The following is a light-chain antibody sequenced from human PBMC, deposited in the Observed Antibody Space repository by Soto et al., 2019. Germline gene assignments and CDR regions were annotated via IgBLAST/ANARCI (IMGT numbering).Light chain of an antibody. CDR1: DSNIGKNI. J-gene: IGLJ2*01. CDR3: AAWDDSLKDV. Sequence: QSVLTQPPSVSGTPGQRVTISCSGSDSNIGKNIVNWYRQLPGTAPKLLIYNNNQQPSGVPDRFSGSKSGTSASLAISGLQSEDEADYYCAAWDDSLKDVFXGGTKVTVL. V-gene: IGLV1-44*01. CDR2: NNN.